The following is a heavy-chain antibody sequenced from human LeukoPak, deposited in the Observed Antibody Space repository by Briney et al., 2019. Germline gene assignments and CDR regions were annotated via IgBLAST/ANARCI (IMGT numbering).Heavy chain of an antibody. V-gene: IGHV4-59*01. CDR3: ARELYGSGSYTGFDY. D-gene: IGHD3-10*01. Sequence: SETLSLTCTVSGGSISSYYWSWIRQPPGKGLEWIGYIYYSGSTNYNPSLKSRVTISVDTSKNQFSLKLSSVTAADTAVYYCARELYGSGSYTGFDYWGQGTLVTVSS. J-gene: IGHJ4*02. CDR2: IYYSGST. CDR1: GGSISSYY.